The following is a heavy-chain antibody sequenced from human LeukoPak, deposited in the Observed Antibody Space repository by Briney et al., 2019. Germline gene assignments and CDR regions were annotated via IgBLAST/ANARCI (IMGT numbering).Heavy chain of an antibody. CDR2: IYYSGST. CDR3: ARDKNGVVPAAMPGWFDP. J-gene: IGHJ5*02. CDR1: GGSISSGDYY. D-gene: IGHD2-2*01. Sequence: SETLSLTCTVSGGSISSGDYYWSWIRQPPGKGLEWIGYIYYSGSTYYNPSLKSRVTISVDTSKNQFSLKLSFVTAADTAVYYCARDKNGVVPAAMPGWFDPWGQGTLVTVSS. V-gene: IGHV4-30-4*01.